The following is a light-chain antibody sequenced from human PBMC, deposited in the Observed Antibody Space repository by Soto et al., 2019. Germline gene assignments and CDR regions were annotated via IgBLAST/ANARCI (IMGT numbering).Light chain of an antibody. CDR3: QQYGSSPVA. J-gene: IGKJ1*01. V-gene: IGKV3-20*01. CDR2: GAS. CDR1: QSVSSTY. Sequence: VTHSPGTLSLSPGERATLSCRASQSVSSTYLIWYQQKPGQAPRLLIYGASSRATGIPDRFSGSGSGTDFTLTISRLEPEDFAVYYCQQYGSSPVAFGQGTMV.